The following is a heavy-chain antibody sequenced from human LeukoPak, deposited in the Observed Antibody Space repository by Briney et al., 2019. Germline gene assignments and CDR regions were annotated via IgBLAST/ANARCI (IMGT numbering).Heavy chain of an antibody. D-gene: IGHD1-1*01. V-gene: IGHV4-59*11. J-gene: IGHJ3*02. CDR1: GGSISSHY. Sequence: PSETLSLTCAVSGGSISSHYWSWIRQPPGKGLEWIGYIYYSGSTNYNPSLKSRVTISVDTSKNQFSLKLSSVTAADTAVYYCASNSGKNDAFDIWGQGTMVTVSS. CDR2: IYYSGST. CDR3: ASNSGKNDAFDI.